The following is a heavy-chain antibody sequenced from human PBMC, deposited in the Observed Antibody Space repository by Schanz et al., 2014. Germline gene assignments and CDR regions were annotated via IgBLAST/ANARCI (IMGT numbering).Heavy chain of an antibody. Sequence: EVQLLESGGGLVQPGGSLRLSCAASEFTFSTDAMSWVRQAPGKGLEWLSVISASGGDTYYADSVKGRFTISRDNSKNTLYLQMNSLRAEDTAVYFCAKIERNEDWGQGTLVTDSS. V-gene: IGHV3-23*01. CDR2: ISASGGDT. CDR1: EFTFSTDA. CDR3: AKIERNED. J-gene: IGHJ4*02. D-gene: IGHD1-1*01.